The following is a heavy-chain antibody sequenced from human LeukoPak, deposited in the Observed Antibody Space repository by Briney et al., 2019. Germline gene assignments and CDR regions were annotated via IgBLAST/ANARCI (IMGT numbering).Heavy chain of an antibody. CDR3: ARDLVAGALDY. V-gene: IGHV3-7*01. D-gene: IGHD6-19*01. CDR2: IKQDGSKR. J-gene: IGHJ4*02. CDR1: GFTFSTYW. Sequence: PGGSLRLSCAASGFTFSTYWMSWVRQAPGKGLEWVANIKQDGSKRYYVDSAKGRFTISRDNAKNSLYLQMSTLRAEDTAVYYCARDLVAGALDYWGQGTLVTVSS.